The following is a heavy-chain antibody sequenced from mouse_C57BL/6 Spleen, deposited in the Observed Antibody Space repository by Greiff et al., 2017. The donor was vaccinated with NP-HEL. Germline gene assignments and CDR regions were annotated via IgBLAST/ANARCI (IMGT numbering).Heavy chain of an antibody. V-gene: IGHV1-59*01. J-gene: IGHJ2*01. CDR2: IDPSDSYT. CDR1: GYTFTSYW. D-gene: IGHD2-4*01. Sequence: VQLQQSGAELVRPGTSVKLSCKASGYTFTSYWMHWVKQRPGQGLEWIGVIDPSDSYTNYNEKFKGKATLTVDTSSSTAYMQLSSLTSEDSAVYYGGGRLRQGHDYWGQGTTLTVSS. CDR3: GGRLRQGHDY.